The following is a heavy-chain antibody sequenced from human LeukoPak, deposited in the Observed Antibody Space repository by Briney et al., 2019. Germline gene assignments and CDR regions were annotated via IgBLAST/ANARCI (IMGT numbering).Heavy chain of an antibody. Sequence: GGSLRLSCAASGFTVSSNYMSWVRQAPGKGLEWVSVIYSGGSTYYADSVKGRFTISRDNSKNTLYLQMNSLRAEDTAVYYCARGEYQLPGDYWGQGTLVTVSS. J-gene: IGHJ4*02. CDR2: IYSGGST. CDR3: ARGEYQLPGDY. CDR1: GFTVSSNY. D-gene: IGHD2-2*01. V-gene: IGHV3-53*01.